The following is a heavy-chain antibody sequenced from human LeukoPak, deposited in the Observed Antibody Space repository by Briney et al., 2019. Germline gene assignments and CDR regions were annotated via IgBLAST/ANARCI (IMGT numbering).Heavy chain of an antibody. CDR1: GVTFSSYA. CDR3: SKDRHDFWSGYYIGFLDY. CDR2: ISGSGGST. Sequence: PGGALRLSCAASGVTFSSYAIRWVRHPPAEGVEGGAAISGSGGSTYYSDSVKGRFTISSDNSKNTLYLQMKSRRGEDTAVIYCSKDRHDFWSGYYIGFLDYWGQGTLVTVCS. J-gene: IGHJ4*02. D-gene: IGHD3-3*01. V-gene: IGHV3-23*01.